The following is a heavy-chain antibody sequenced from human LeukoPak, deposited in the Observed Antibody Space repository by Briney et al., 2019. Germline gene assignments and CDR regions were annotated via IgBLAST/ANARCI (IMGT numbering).Heavy chain of an antibody. CDR3: ATEYYYGSGSYPYYDSSGYYAGT. CDR1: GFTFSSYA. J-gene: IGHJ5*02. V-gene: IGHV3-23*01. CDR2: ISGSGGST. Sequence: GGSLRLSCAASGFTFSSYAMSWVRQAPGKGLEWVSAISGSGGSTYYADSVKGRFTISRDNSKNTLYLQMNSLRAEDTAVYYCATEYYYGSGSYPYYDSSGYYAGTWGQGTLVTASS. D-gene: IGHD3-10*01.